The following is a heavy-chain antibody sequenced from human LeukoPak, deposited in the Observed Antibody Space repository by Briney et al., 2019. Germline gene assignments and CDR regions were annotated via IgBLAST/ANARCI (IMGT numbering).Heavy chain of an antibody. CDR1: GFTFSSYW. J-gene: IGHJ4*02. D-gene: IGHD5-12*01. CDR2: IHSDGSIA. V-gene: IGHV3-74*01. Sequence: GGSLRLSCVGSGFTFSSYWMYWIRQAPGKGLVWVSRIHSDGSIANYTDSVKGRFTISRDNVKNSLHLQMNSLRAEDMALYYCAKDRLSGYSGGVIDYWGQGTLVTVSS. CDR3: AKDRLSGYSGGVIDY.